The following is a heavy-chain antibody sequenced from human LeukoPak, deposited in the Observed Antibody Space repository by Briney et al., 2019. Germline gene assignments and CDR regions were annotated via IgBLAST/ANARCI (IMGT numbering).Heavy chain of an antibody. Sequence: PGGSLRLSCVASGFTFSSHWMSWVRQAPGKGLEWVSVIYSGGSTYYADSVKGRFTISRDNSKNTLYLQMNSLRAEDTAVYYCARDPYYGSGKYYHGMDLWGQGTTVTVSS. CDR2: IYSGGST. V-gene: IGHV3-66*01. CDR1: GFTFSSHW. J-gene: IGHJ6*02. D-gene: IGHD3-10*01. CDR3: ARDPYYGSGKYYHGMDL.